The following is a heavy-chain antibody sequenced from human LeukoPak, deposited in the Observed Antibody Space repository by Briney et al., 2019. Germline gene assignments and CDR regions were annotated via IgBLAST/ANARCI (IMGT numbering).Heavy chain of an antibody. D-gene: IGHD5-18*01. CDR3: AGTTRGYSYGKGRHYYGMDV. CDR1: GGSISSSSYY. J-gene: IGHJ6*02. Sequence: SETLSFTCTVSGGSISSSSYYWSWIRQPPGKGLEWIGYIYYSGSTNYNPSLKSRVTISVDTSKNQFSLKLSSVTAADTAVYYCAGTTRGYSYGKGRHYYGMDVWGQGTTVTVSS. V-gene: IGHV4-61*01. CDR2: IYYSGST.